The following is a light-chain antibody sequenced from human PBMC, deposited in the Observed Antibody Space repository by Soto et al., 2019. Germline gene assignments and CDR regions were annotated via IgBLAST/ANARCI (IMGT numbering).Light chain of an antibody. V-gene: IGLV1-44*01. CDR2: SNN. CDR1: SSNIGSNT. Sequence: QAVLTQPASASGTPWQRVTISCSGSSSNIGSNTVNWYQQLPGTAPKLLIYSNNQRPSGVPDRFSGSKSGTSASLAISGLQSEDEADYYCAAWDDSMNGLYVFGTGTKVTVL. J-gene: IGLJ1*01. CDR3: AAWDDSMNGLYV.